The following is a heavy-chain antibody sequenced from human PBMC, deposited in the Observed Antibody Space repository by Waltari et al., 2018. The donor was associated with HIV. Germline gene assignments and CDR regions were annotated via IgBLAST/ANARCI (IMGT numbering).Heavy chain of an antibody. Sequence: EVQVVESGGGLVQPGGSLSLSCAAFGLTFSSYELNWVRQAPGKGLEWVSYISSSGSTIYFADSVKGRFTMSRDNAKNSLYLRMNSLRAEDTAVYYCARAFMIRGTGAFDIWGQGTMVTVSS. CDR3: ARAFMIRGTGAFDI. CDR1: GLTFSSYE. CDR2: ISSSGSTI. J-gene: IGHJ3*02. D-gene: IGHD3-10*01. V-gene: IGHV3-48*03.